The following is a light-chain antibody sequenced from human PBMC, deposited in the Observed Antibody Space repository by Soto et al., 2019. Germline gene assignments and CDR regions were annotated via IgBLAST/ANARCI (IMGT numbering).Light chain of an antibody. CDR1: QIIGSY. CDR2: IAS. CDR3: QQGSSLPFT. V-gene: IGKV1-39*01. J-gene: IGKJ3*01. Sequence: DIQMTQSPSSLSASVGDRVTITCRASQIIGSYLNWYQQKPGKAPELLIYIASSLKSGVTSRFSGSGSGTDFTLTISSLQPEDFATYYCQQGSSLPFTFGPGTKVDIK.